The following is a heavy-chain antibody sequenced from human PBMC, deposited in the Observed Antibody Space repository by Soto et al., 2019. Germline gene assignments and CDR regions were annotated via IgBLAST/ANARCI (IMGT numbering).Heavy chain of an antibody. V-gene: IGHV1-3*01. D-gene: IGHD1-26*01. J-gene: IGHJ4*02. Sequence: SVKVSCKDSGYTFTSYAMHWVRQAPGQRLEWMGWINAGNGNTKYSQKFQGRVTITRDTSASTAYMELSSLRSEDTAVYYFASRASGSYQGYYLDHWGQRTLVTVSA. CDR1: GYTFTSYA. CDR3: ASRASGSYQGYYLDH. CDR2: INAGNGNT.